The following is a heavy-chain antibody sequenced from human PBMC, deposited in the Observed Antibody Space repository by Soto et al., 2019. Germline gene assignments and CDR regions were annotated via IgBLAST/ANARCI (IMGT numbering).Heavy chain of an antibody. CDR1: GFIFTGYN. J-gene: IGHJ4*02. Sequence: PGGSLRLSCAASGFIFTGYNMNWVRQAPGKGLEWVSSISSGSSYIYYADSVKGRFTISRDNAKNSLYLQMNTLRAEDTALYYCARRRAAAGTLTFDYWGQGTRVPVSS. V-gene: IGHV3-21*01. D-gene: IGHD6-13*01. CDR2: ISSGSSYI. CDR3: ARRRAAAGTLTFDY.